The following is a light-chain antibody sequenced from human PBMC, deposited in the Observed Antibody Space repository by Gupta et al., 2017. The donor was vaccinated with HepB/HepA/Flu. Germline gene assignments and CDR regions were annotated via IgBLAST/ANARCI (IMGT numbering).Light chain of an antibody. CDR3: CSYAGSSNLV. CDR2: EVS. V-gene: IGLV2-23*02. J-gene: IGLJ2*01. CDR1: SSDVGSYHL. Sequence: QSALPQPASVSGSPGQSITISCTGTSSDVGSYHLVSWYQQHPGKAPKLMIYEVSKRPSGVANRFSGSKSGNTASLTISRLQAEDEADYYCCSYAGSSNLVFGGGTKLTVL.